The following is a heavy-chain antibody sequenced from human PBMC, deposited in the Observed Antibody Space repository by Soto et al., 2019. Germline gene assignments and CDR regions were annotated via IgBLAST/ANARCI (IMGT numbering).Heavy chain of an antibody. Sequence: QVQLVESGGGVVQPGRSLRLSCVASGFTFSSHGMHWVRQAPGKGLEWVALISYDGNKRYYADSVKGRFTISRDNSMNTLYLQMNSLRAEDTAVYYCAKDRDGYNYEYYFDYWGRGTLVTVSS. V-gene: IGHV3-30*18. D-gene: IGHD5-12*01. CDR3: AKDRDGYNYEYYFDY. J-gene: IGHJ4*02. CDR2: ISYDGNKR. CDR1: GFTFSSHG.